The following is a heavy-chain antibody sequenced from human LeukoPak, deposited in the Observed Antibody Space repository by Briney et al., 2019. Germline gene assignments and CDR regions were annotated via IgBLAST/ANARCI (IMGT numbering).Heavy chain of an antibody. CDR2: IVPSDAYT. CDR3: ARSGQDIVVVPAATADCSGGSCYNNWFDP. V-gene: IGHV5-10-1*01. Sequence: GESRKISRKGSGYSFTSYWISWVRQMLGKGLGWMGRIVPSDAYTNNSPTFQGHVTISADKSTSTAYLQWSSLKASDTAMYYCARSGQDIVVVPAATADCSGGSCYNNWFDPGGQGTLVTVSS. J-gene: IGHJ5*02. CDR1: GYSFTSYW. D-gene: IGHD2-2*01.